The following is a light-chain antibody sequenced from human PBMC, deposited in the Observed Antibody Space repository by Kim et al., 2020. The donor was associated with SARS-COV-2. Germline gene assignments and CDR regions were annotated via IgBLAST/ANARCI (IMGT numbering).Light chain of an antibody. CDR1: SGHTNYA. CDR2: FNSDGSH. J-gene: IGLJ2*01. CDR3: QTWGTGTMV. V-gene: IGLV4-69*02. Sequence: QLVLTQPPSASASLGASVKLTCILSSGHTNYAIAWHQQQPEKGPRYLMKFNSDGSHSKGDGIPDRFSGSSSGAERYLTISSLQSEDEADYYCQTWGTGTMVFGGGTQLTVL.